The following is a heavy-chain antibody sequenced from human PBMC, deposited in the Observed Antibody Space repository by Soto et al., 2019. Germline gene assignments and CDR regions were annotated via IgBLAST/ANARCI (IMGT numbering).Heavy chain of an antibody. CDR1: GFSLSNARMG. J-gene: IGHJ3*02. CDR3: ARSIAAAGRGAFDI. V-gene: IGHV2-26*01. CDR2: IFSNDEK. Sequence: GSGPTLVNPTETLTLTCTVSGFSLSNARMGVSWIRQPPGKALEWLAHIFSNDEKSYSTSLKSRLTISKDTSKSQVVLTMTNMDPVDTATYYCARSIAAAGRGAFDISGQATMVTVSS. D-gene: IGHD6-13*01.